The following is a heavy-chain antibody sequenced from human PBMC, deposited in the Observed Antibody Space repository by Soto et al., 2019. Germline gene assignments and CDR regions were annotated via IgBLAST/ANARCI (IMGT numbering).Heavy chain of an antibody. Sequence: GGSLRLSCTASGFTFSSYAMSWVRQAPGKGLEWVSAISGSGGSTYYADSVKGRFTISRDNSKNTLYLQMNSLRAEDTAVYYCAKDTDYYDSSGYYSEYFQHWGQGTLGTVSS. CDR3: AKDTDYYDSSGYYSEYFQH. D-gene: IGHD3-22*01. J-gene: IGHJ1*01. V-gene: IGHV3-23*01. CDR2: ISGSGGST. CDR1: GFTFSSYA.